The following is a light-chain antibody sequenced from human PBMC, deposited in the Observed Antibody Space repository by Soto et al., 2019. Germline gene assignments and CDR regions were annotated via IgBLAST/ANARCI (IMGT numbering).Light chain of an antibody. CDR3: KQTYSTQWT. Sequence: DIQMTQSPSSLSASVGDRVNMTCRASRSIRRYLSWYQQKPGKAPNLLIYAASILQSGVPSRFSGAGSGTDFTITIANLHPEDFAIYYCKQTYSTQWTFGQGTKVDIK. CDR2: AAS. J-gene: IGKJ1*01. V-gene: IGKV1-39*01. CDR1: RSIRRY.